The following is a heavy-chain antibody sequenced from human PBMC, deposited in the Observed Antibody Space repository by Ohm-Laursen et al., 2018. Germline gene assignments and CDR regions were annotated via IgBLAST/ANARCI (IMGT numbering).Heavy chain of an antibody. CDR1: GFTFYNYA. Sequence: SLRLSCAASGFTFYNYAMHWVRQAPGKGLEWVSGISWNSGSIGYADSVKGRFTISRDNAKSSLYLQMNSLRAEDTALYYCAKVASGGYYYFDYWGQGTLVTVSS. CDR2: ISWNSGSI. CDR3: AKVASGGYYYFDY. J-gene: IGHJ4*02. V-gene: IGHV3-9*01. D-gene: IGHD1-26*01.